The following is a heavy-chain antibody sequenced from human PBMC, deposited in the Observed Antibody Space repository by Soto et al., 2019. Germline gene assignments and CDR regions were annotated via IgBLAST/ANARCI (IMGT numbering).Heavy chain of an antibody. CDR1: GDTFTDYY. V-gene: IGHV1-46*01. D-gene: IGHD2-21*02. CDR2: VNPSGGHT. Sequence: QVQLMQSGAEVKKPGASVKVSCKASGDTFTDYYIHWVRQAPGQGLEWMGTVNPSGGHTTYAQHCLHRGTKSRGTSSSTLYKELTSLTSDDAAVYYCARGGHVVVVTAALDYWGQGTLVTVSS. CDR3: ARGGHVVVVTAALDY. J-gene: IGHJ4*02.